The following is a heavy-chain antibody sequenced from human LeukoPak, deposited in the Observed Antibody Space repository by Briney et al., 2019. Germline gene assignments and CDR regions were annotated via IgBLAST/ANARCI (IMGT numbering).Heavy chain of an antibody. CDR2: IYDSGNT. V-gene: IGHV4-59*08. CDR1: GGSISSYY. J-gene: IGHJ3*01. CDR3: ARHITVTYDAFDL. Sequence: SKTLSLTCTVSGGSISSYYWSWIRQPPGKGLEWIGYIYDSGNTNNNPSLKSRVTISVDTSKNQFSLKLSSVTAADTAVYYCARHITVTYDAFDLWGRGTMVTVSS. D-gene: IGHD6-19*01.